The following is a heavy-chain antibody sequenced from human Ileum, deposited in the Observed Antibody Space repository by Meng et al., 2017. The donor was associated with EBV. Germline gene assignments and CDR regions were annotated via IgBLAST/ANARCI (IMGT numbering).Heavy chain of an antibody. D-gene: IGHD6-19*01. Sequence: QVRVEQSGAEVKTPGASVKVSCKASGYTCTSQYMHWVRQAPGQGLEWMGTINPSGGSTTYAQKFQGRVTMTRDTSTSTVYMELSSLRSEDTAVYYCARRSGWYWGQGTLVTVSS. CDR2: INPSGGST. CDR3: ARRSGWY. J-gene: IGHJ4*02. V-gene: IGHV1-46*01. CDR1: GYTCTSQY.